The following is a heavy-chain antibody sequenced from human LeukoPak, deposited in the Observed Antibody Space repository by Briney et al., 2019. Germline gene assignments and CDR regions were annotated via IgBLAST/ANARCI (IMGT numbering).Heavy chain of an antibody. J-gene: IGHJ4*02. V-gene: IGHV3-23*01. Sequence: GGSLRLSCAASGFTFSTYTMYWVRHPPGKRLEWVAIIGNNGGGIHYADSVKGRFTISRDNFKNALYLQMNSLRVEDTAVYYCAIDPNWGTHSWGQGVLVTVSS. CDR2: IGNNGGGI. D-gene: IGHD7-27*01. CDR3: AIDPNWGTHS. CDR1: GFTFSTYT.